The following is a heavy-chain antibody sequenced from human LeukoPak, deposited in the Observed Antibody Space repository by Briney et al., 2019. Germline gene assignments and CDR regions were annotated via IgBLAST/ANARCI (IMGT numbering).Heavy chain of an antibody. D-gene: IGHD1-26*01. CDR3: ARGPRGYYYYYYGMDV. Sequence: SETLSLNCAVYGGSFSGYYWSWIRQPPGKGLEWIGEINHSGSTNYNPSLKSRVTISVDTSKNQFSLKLSSVTAADTAVYYCARGPRGYYYYYYGMDVWGQGTTVTVSS. J-gene: IGHJ6*02. CDR2: INHSGST. CDR1: GGSFSGYY. V-gene: IGHV4-34*01.